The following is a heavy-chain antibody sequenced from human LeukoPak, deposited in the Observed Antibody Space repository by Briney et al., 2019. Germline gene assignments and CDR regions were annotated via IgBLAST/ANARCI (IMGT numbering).Heavy chain of an antibody. CDR1: GYTFTGYY. Sequence: ASVKVSCKASGYTFTGYYMHWVRQAPGQGLEWMGWINPNSGGTNYAQKFQGRVTMTRDTSISTAYMELSRLRSDDTAVYYCAKDSGYCSSTSCYVYYFDYWGQGTLVTVSS. CDR3: AKDSGYCSSTSCYVYYFDY. D-gene: IGHD2-2*01. J-gene: IGHJ4*02. CDR2: INPNSGGT. V-gene: IGHV1-2*02.